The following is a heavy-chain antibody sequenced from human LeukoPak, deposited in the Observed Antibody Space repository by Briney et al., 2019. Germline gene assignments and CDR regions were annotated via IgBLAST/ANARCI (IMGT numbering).Heavy chain of an antibody. CDR3: ARGYYDFWSGYYTGTPFDY. CDR2: IYYSGST. CDR1: GGSISSYY. J-gene: IGHJ4*02. D-gene: IGHD3-3*01. V-gene: IGHV4-59*01. Sequence: SETLSLTCTVSGGSISSYYWSWIRQPPGKGLEWIGHIYYSGSTNYNPSLKSRVTISVDTSENQFSLKLSSVTAADTAVYYCARGYYDFWSGYYTGTPFDYWGQGTLVTVSS.